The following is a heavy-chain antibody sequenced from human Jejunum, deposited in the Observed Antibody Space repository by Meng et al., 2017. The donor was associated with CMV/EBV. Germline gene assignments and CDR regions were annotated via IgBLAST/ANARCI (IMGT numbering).Heavy chain of an antibody. V-gene: IGHV2-5*02. Sequence: TLTCDYSGFSFSISGVGVGWIRQPPGEAPEWLALIYWDEDRRYSPLLKDRLTITKDTSKSQVVLTMTNMDPVDTATYYCVHSGWYAEYWGQGILVTVSS. CDR3: VHSGWYAEY. D-gene: IGHD6-19*01. CDR1: GFSFSISGVG. J-gene: IGHJ4*02. CDR2: IYWDEDR.